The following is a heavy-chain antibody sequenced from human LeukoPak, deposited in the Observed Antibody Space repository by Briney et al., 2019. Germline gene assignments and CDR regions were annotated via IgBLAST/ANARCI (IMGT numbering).Heavy chain of an antibody. Sequence: RGESLKISCKGSGNSFTNYWIGWVRQMPGNGLEWMGIIYPGDSDTRYSPSFQGQVTISADKSISTAYLQWSSLKASDTAMYYCARQVPVAGSYYFDSWGQGTLVTVSS. CDR2: IYPGDSDT. V-gene: IGHV5-51*01. CDR3: ARQVPVAGSYYFDS. J-gene: IGHJ4*02. D-gene: IGHD6-19*01. CDR1: GNSFTNYW.